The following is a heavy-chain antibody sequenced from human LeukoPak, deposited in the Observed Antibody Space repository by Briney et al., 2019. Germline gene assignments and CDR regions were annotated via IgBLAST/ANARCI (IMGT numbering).Heavy chain of an antibody. V-gene: IGHV3-30*18. CDR2: ISYDGSNK. Sequence: QPGRSLRLSCAASGFTFSSYGMHWVRQAPGKGLEWVAVISYDGSNKYYAASVKGRFTISRDNSKNTLYLQMNSLRAEDTAAYYCAKDRVRFPDFWSGYFDYWGQGTLVTVSS. CDR3: AKDRVRFPDFWSGYFDY. D-gene: IGHD3-3*01. J-gene: IGHJ4*02. CDR1: GFTFSSYG.